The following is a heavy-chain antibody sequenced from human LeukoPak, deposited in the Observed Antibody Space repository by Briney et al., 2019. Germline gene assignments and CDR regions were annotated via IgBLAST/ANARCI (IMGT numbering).Heavy chain of an antibody. D-gene: IGHD3-10*01. CDR1: GYTFTSYG. V-gene: IGHV1-18*01. J-gene: IGHJ4*02. Sequence: ASVKVSCKASGYTFTSYGISWVRQAPGQGLEWMGWTSAYNGNTNYAQKLQGRVTMTTDTSTSTAYMELRSLRSDDTAVYYCARDQVGFGDFDYWGQGTLVTVSS. CDR2: TSAYNGNT. CDR3: ARDQVGFGDFDY.